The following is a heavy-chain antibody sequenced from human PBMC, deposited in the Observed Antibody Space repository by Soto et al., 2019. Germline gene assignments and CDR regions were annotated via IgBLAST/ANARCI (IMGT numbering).Heavy chain of an antibody. D-gene: IGHD4-17*01. CDR1: GGSISSGGYY. J-gene: IGHJ4*02. CDR3: ARAHLTTVTSVDY. Sequence: SETLSLTCTVSGGSISSGGYYWSWIRQHPGKGLEWIGYIYYSGSTYYNPSLKSRVTISVDTSKNQFSLKLSSVTAADTAVYYCARAHLTTVTSVDYWGQGTLVTVSS. CDR2: IYYSGST. V-gene: IGHV4-31*03.